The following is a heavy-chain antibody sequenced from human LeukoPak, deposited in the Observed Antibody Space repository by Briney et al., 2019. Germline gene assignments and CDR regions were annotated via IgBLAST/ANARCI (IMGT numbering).Heavy chain of an antibody. D-gene: IGHD3-3*01. Sequence: GGSLRLSCAASGFTFSDYYMSWIRQAPGKGLEWVSYISSSGSTIYYADSVKGRFTISRDNAKNSLYLQMNSLRAEDTAVYYCARGSAGRRYYDFWSGYYSPWFDPWGQGTLVTVSS. CDR2: ISSSGSTI. V-gene: IGHV3-11*01. J-gene: IGHJ5*02. CDR1: GFTFSDYY. CDR3: ARGSAGRRYYDFWSGYYSPWFDP.